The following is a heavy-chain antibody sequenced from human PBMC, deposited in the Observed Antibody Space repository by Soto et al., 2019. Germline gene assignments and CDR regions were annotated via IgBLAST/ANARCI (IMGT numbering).Heavy chain of an antibody. Sequence: QITLKESGPTLVKPTQTLTLTCTFSGFSLSTSGVGVGWIRQPPGKALEWLALIYWDDDKRYSPSLKSRLTITKDTSKNQVVRTMTNMDPVDTATYYCAAAGTGVDWFDPWGQGTLVTVSS. CDR2: IYWDDDK. D-gene: IGHD6-13*01. CDR1: GFSLSTSGVG. CDR3: AAAGTGVDWFDP. J-gene: IGHJ5*02. V-gene: IGHV2-5*02.